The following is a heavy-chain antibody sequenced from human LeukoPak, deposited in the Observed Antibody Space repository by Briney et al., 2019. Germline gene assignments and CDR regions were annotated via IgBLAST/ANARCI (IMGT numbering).Heavy chain of an antibody. J-gene: IGHJ4*02. CDR3: ARYCSSSSCYASAGD. V-gene: IGHV3-23*01. D-gene: IGHD2-2*01. CDR1: EFTFSSYA. Sequence: PGGSLRLSCAASEFTFSSYAMSWVRQAPGKGLEWVSAISGSGGSTYYADSVKGRFTISRDNAKNTLYLQMDSLRAEDTAVYYCARYCSSSSCYASAGDWGQGTLVTVSS. CDR2: ISGSGGST.